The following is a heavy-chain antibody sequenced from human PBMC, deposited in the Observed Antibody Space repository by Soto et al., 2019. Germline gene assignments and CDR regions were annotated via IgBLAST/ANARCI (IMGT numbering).Heavy chain of an antibody. CDR1: GFTVSSNY. D-gene: IGHD3-16*01. V-gene: IGHV3-53*04. Sequence: EVQLVESGGGLVQPGGSLRLSCAASGFTVSSNYMSWVRQAPGKGLEWISVIYSGGDTYYADSVKGRFTISRHNSKNTVYLQMNSLRTEDTAMYYCARDWVYWGQGTLVTVSS. J-gene: IGHJ4*02. CDR3: ARDWVY. CDR2: IYSGGDT.